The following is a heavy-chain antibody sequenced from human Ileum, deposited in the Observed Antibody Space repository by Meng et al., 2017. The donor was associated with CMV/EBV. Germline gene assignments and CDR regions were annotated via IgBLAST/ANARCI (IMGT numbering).Heavy chain of an antibody. CDR1: GFFFNSYA. J-gene: IGHJ3*02. D-gene: IGHD6-19*01. V-gene: IGHV3-23*01. Sequence: SGFFFNSYAMNWVRQAPGKGLEWVSGITASGATIYYADSVKGRFTISRDKSKNTLFLQMNSLRAEDTAVYYCAKDTRAVAPDAFDIWGQGTMVTVSS. CDR2: ITASGATI. CDR3: AKDTRAVAPDAFDI.